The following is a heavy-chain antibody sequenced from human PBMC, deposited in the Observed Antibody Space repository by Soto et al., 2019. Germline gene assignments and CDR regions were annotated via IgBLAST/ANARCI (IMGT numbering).Heavy chain of an antibody. CDR1: GGTFSSYA. V-gene: IGHV1-69*12. CDR2: IIAMFGPA. Sequence: QVQLVQSGAAVKKPGSSVKVSCKASGGTFSSYAISWVRQAPGQGLEWMGGIIAMFGPANYAKNFQGRVTITADETTSTAYMERGSLRSEDTAVYYCARGLGGDILPGYYLFDYWGQGTLVTVSS. D-gene: IGHD3-9*01. CDR3: ARGLGGDILPGYYLFDY. J-gene: IGHJ4*02.